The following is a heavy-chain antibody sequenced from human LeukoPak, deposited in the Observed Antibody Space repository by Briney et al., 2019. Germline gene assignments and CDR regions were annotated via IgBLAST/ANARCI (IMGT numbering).Heavy chain of an antibody. CDR3: ANSLRGYSYGTFDY. Sequence: PGGSLRLSCAASGFTFSRYAMNWVRQAPGKGLEWVSSIRGTGGTTYYADSVKGRFTISRDNSKSTLFLQMNSLRAEDTAGYYWANSLRGYSYGTFDYWGQGTLVTVSS. J-gene: IGHJ4*02. CDR2: IRGTGGTT. D-gene: IGHD5-18*01. CDR1: GFTFSRYA. V-gene: IGHV3-23*01.